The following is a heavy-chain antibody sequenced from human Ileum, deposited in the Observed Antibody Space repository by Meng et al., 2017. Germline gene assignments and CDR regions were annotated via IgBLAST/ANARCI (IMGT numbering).Heavy chain of an antibody. CDR3: TTYNNYGSRYYFDY. Sequence: GGSLRLSCAASGFTFNNVRMNWVRQAPGKGLEWVGRNTRKSEGGAIYYAAPVKDRFTISRDHSKSMLYLQMNSLKTEVTALYYCTTYNNYGSRYYFDYWGPGNPGHRLL. CDR1: GFTFNNVR. J-gene: IGHJ4*02. D-gene: IGHD4-11*01. V-gene: IGHV3-15*01. CDR2: NTRKSEGGAI.